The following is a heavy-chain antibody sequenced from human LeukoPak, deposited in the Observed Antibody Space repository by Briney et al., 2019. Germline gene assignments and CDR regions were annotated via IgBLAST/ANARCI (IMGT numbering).Heavy chain of an antibody. CDR3: ARSGYSSSWPTLPQPRVKYYYYYMDV. J-gene: IGHJ6*03. CDR2: INHSGST. D-gene: IGHD6-13*01. V-gene: IGHV4-34*01. CDR1: GGSFSGYY. Sequence: PSETLSLTCAVYGGSFSGYYWSWIRQPPGKGLEWIGEINHSGSTNYNPSLKSRVTISVDTSKNQFSLKLSSVTAADTAVYYCARSGYSSSWPTLPQPRVKYYYYYMDVWGKGTTVTVSS.